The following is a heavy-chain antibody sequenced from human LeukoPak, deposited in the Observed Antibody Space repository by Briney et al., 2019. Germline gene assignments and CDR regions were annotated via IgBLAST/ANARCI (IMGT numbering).Heavy chain of an antibody. CDR1: GGSISSRSYY. J-gene: IGHJ4*02. D-gene: IGHD5-18*01. CDR2: MYYSGST. Sequence: PSETLSLTCTASGGSISSRSYYWGWIRQPPGKGLEWIGSMYYSGSTYYNPSLESRVTISVDTSKNQFSLKVTSVTAADTAVYYCATFRGYNYGYNDYWGQGILVTVSS. V-gene: IGHV4-39*01. CDR3: ATFRGYNYGYNDY.